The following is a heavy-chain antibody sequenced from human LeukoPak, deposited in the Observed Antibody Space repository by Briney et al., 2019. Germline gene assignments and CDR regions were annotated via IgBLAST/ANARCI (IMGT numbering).Heavy chain of an antibody. CDR3: ARTLAARSAFDI. J-gene: IGHJ3*02. Sequence: GGSLRLSCAASGFTFSSYGMHWVRQAPGKGLEWVAVISYDGSNKYYADSVKGRFTISRDNSKNTLYLQMNSLRAEDTAVYYCARTLAARSAFDIWGQGTMVTVSS. CDR2: ISYDGSNK. V-gene: IGHV3-30*03. D-gene: IGHD6-6*01. CDR1: GFTFSSYG.